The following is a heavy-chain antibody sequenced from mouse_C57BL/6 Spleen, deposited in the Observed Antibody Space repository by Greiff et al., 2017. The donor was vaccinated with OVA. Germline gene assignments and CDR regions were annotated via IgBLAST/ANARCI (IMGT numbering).Heavy chain of an antibody. Sequence: VKLMESGAELARPGASVKLSCKASGYTFTSYGISWVKQRTGQGLEWIGEIYPRSGNTYYNEKFKGKATLTADKSSSTAYMELRSLTSEDSAVYFCANYYGSSYEWYFDVWGTGTTVTVSS. D-gene: IGHD1-1*01. CDR1: GYTFTSYG. CDR2: IYPRSGNT. CDR3: ANYYGSSYEWYFDV. J-gene: IGHJ1*03. V-gene: IGHV1-81*01.